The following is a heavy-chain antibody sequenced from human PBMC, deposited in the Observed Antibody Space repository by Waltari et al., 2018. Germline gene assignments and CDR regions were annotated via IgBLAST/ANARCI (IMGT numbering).Heavy chain of an antibody. D-gene: IGHD1-26*01. V-gene: IGHV1-69*05. CDR1: GGTFSSYA. CDR2: IIPIFGTA. Sequence: QVQLVQSGAEVKTPGSSVKVSCKASGGTFSSYAISWVRQAPGQGLEWMGGIIPIFGTANYAQKFQGRVTITTDESTSTAYMELSSLRSEDTAVDYCASLGVGATAGGLFDYWGQGTLVTVSS. J-gene: IGHJ4*02. CDR3: ASLGVGATAGGLFDY.